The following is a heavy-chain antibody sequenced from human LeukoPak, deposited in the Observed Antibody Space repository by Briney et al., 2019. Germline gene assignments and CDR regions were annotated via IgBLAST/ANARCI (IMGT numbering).Heavy chain of an antibody. D-gene: IGHD3-10*01. J-gene: IGHJ5*02. CDR2: INPNSGGT. CDR1: GYTFTGYY. V-gene: IGHV1-2*02. Sequence: GVSVKVSCKASGYTFTGYYMHWVRQAPGQGLEWMGWINPNSGGTNYAQKFQGRVTMTRDTSISTGYMELSRLTSDDTAVYYCARGNHYYGSGSRNWFDPWGQGTLVTVSS. CDR3: ARGNHYYGSGSRNWFDP.